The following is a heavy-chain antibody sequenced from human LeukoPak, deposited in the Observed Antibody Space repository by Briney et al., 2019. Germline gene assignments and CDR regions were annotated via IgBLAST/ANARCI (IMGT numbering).Heavy chain of an antibody. CDR3: ARVQGGYSGVDGVGYMDV. V-gene: IGHV3-64*01. CDR2: MSSNGSST. J-gene: IGHJ6*03. Sequence: GGSESLSCAPSGLTFSSYAMHWARQAPGKGLEYVSSMSSNGSSTYYALCVNGRFNISRDNSKNTLYLQMGSLRDEDMVVYYCARVQGGYSGVDGVGYMDVWGKGTTVTISS. D-gene: IGHD5-12*01. CDR1: GLTFSSYA.